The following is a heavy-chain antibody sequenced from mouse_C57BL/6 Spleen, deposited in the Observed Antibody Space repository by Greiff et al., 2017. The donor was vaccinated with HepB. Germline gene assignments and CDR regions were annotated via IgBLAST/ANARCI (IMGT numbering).Heavy chain of an antibody. CDR3: ARSGIYDYDGYYFDY. J-gene: IGHJ2*01. CDR1: GYSFTGYY. Sequence: VQLQQSGPELVKPGASVKISCKASGYSFTGYYMNWVKQSPEKSLEWIGEINPSTGGTTYNQKFKAKATLTVDKSSSTAYMQLKSLTSEDSAVYYCARSGIYDYDGYYFDYWGQGTTLTVSS. V-gene: IGHV1-42*01. D-gene: IGHD2-4*01. CDR2: INPSTGGT.